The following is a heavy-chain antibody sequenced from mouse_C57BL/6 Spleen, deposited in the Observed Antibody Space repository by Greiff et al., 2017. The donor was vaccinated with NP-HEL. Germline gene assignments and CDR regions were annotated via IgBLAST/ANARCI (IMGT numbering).Heavy chain of an antibody. CDR3: AKDSSGHYAMDY. CDR2: ISSGSSTI. Sequence: EVMLVESGGGLVKPGGSLKLSCAASGFTFSDYGMHWVRQAPEKGLEWVAYISSGSSTIYYADTVKGRFTISRDNAKNTLFLQMTSLRSEDTAMYYCAKDSSGHYAMDYWGQGTSVTVSS. D-gene: IGHD3-2*02. CDR1: GFTFSDYG. J-gene: IGHJ4*01. V-gene: IGHV5-17*01.